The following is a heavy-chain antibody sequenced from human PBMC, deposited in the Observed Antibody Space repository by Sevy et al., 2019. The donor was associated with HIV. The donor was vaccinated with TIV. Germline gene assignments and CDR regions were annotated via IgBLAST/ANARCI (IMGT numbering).Heavy chain of an antibody. Sequence: GGSLRLSCAASGFTFSSYGMHWVRQTPGKGLEWVAVIWYDGSNKYYADSVKGRFTISRDNSKNTMYLQMNSLRVEDTALFYCARERDENSSGWSVPFDKWGQGTLVTVSS. J-gene: IGHJ4*02. D-gene: IGHD6-19*01. V-gene: IGHV3-33*01. CDR2: IWYDGSNK. CDR3: ARERDENSSGWSVPFDK. CDR1: GFTFSSYG.